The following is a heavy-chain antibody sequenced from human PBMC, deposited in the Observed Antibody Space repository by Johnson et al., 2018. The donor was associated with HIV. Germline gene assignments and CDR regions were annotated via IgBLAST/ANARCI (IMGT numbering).Heavy chain of an antibody. CDR2: INWNGGST. Sequence: VQLVESGGGVVQPGRSLRLSCAASGFTFSSYGMHWVRQAPGKGLEWVSGINWNGGSTGYADSVKGRFTISRDNAKNSLYLQMNSLRAEDTALYYCARVVLVRLAVAGPSRDAFDIWGRGTMVTVSS. CDR1: GFTFSSYG. CDR3: ARVVLVRLAVAGPSRDAFDI. J-gene: IGHJ3*02. V-gene: IGHV3-20*04. D-gene: IGHD6-19*01.